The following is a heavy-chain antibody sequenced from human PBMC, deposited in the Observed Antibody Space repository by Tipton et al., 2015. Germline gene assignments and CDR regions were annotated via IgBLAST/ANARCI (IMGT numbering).Heavy chain of an antibody. CDR2: IIPLFGRA. CDR1: GDIFSDFG. J-gene: IGHJ4*02. CDR3: AKVGNALTSPGYFNS. V-gene: IGHV1-69*19. D-gene: IGHD6-6*01. Sequence: QSGPEVKRPGSSVKVSCQSSGDIFSDFGFNWVRQAPGQGLEWMGGIIPLFGRAQVAAAFQGRLNIMADESTRTVYMHLSGLTSDDTAVYYCAKVGNALTSPGYFNSWGQGSLVIVSS.